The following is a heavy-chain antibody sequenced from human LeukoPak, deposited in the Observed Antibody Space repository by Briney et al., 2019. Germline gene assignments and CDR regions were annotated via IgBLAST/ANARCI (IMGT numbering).Heavy chain of an antibody. Sequence: PGGSLRLSCAASGFIFSGHGMHWVRQAPGKGLEWVAFIRYDGSDKYYADSVKGRFTISRDNSKNALYLQMNSLRGDDTAVYYCAKAPYGDYTLDFDYRGLGTLVTVSS. CDR3: AKAPYGDYTLDFDY. CDR2: IRYDGSDK. V-gene: IGHV3-30*02. J-gene: IGHJ4*02. CDR1: GFIFSGHG. D-gene: IGHD4-17*01.